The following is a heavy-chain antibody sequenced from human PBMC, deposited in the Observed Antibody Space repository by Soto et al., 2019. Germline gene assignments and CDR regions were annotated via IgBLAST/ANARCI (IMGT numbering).Heavy chain of an antibody. D-gene: IGHD3-16*02. CDR3: GRDRRYSSPSDNWFDP. CDR1: GGSINSGDYY. V-gene: IGHV4-30-4*01. CDR2: VYFSGST. Sequence: QVQLQESGPGLVKPSQTLSLTCTVSGGSINSGDYYWSWIRQPPGKGPEWIGYVYFSGSTYYNPALKSRVTMSVDTSKNQFFLKLRSVTAADTAVYFCGRDRRYSSPSDNWFDPWGQGTLVTVSS. J-gene: IGHJ5*02.